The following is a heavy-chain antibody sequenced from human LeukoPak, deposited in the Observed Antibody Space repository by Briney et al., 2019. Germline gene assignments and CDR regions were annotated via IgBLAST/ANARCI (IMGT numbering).Heavy chain of an antibody. CDR1: GFTFSSYA. V-gene: IGHV3-74*01. CDR2: INSDGSST. J-gene: IGHJ4*02. D-gene: IGHD3-10*01. Sequence: GGSLRLSCAASGFTFSSYAMSWVRQAPGKGLVWVSRINSDGSSTSYADSVKGRFTISRDNAKNTLYLQMNSLRAEDTAVYYCARDRPLYYYGSGSYYNHFDYWGQGTLVTVSS. CDR3: ARDRPLYYYGSGSYYNHFDY.